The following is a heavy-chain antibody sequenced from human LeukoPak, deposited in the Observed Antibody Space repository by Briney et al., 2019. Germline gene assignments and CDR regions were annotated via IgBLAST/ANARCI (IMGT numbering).Heavy chain of an antibody. CDR1: GFIFSNYA. Sequence: GGSLRLSCAASGFIFSNYAVHWVRQAPGKGLEFVSGISSNGGRTYYANSMKGRFTISRDNSKNTLYLQMNSLRAEDTAVYYCAREGLPFYYMDVWGKGTTVTVSS. J-gene: IGHJ6*03. CDR2: ISSNGGRT. D-gene: IGHD5-12*01. CDR3: AREGLPFYYMDV. V-gene: IGHV3-64*01.